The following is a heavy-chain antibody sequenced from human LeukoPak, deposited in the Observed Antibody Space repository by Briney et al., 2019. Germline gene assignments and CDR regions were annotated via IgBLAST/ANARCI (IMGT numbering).Heavy chain of an antibody. CDR1: GGSISSGDYF. V-gene: IGHV4-30-4*08. D-gene: IGHD1-14*01. CDR3: ARQIRLGALPD. CDR2: IYYSGST. Sequence: SETPSLTCTVFGGSISSGDYFWSWIRQPPGKGLEWIGYIYYSGSTYYNPSLESRLTISVDTSKNQFSLNLRSVTAADAAVYFCARQIRLGALPDWGQGTLVTVSS. J-gene: IGHJ4*02.